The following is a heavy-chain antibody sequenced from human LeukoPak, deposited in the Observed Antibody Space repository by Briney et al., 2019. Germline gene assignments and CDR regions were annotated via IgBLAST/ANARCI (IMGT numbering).Heavy chain of an antibody. CDR3: ARGDSGYFFYYGLDV. CDR2: MNPNSGNT. D-gene: IGHD3-10*01. V-gene: IGHV1-8*01. Sequence: ASVKVSCKASGYTFTNYDINWVRQATGQGLEWMGWMNPNSGNTGYAQKFHDRVTMTRNTSISTAYMELTRLTSEDTAVYYCARGDSGYFFYYGLDVWGQGTTVTVSS. CDR1: GYTFTNYD. J-gene: IGHJ6*02.